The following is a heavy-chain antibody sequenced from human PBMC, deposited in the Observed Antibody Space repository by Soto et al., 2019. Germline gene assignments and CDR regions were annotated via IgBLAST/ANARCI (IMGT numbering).Heavy chain of an antibody. V-gene: IGHV1-2*02. J-gene: IGHJ6*02. D-gene: IGHD4-4*01. CDR3: ARDFRTYSNCVDV. Sequence: GASVKVSCKASGYPFTGPYIYWVRQAPGQGLEWMGWINPSSGGTEFAEKFQGRVTVTRDTSIRTVFLELNSLTSDDTGVYFCARDFRTYSNCVDVWGQGTAVTVFS. CDR2: INPSSGGT. CDR1: GYPFTGPY.